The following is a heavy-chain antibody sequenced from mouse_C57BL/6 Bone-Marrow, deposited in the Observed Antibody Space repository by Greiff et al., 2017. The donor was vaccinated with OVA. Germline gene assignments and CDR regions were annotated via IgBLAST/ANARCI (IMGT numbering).Heavy chain of an antibody. CDR2: IYPSDSET. V-gene: IGHV1-61*01. D-gene: IGHD1-1*01. J-gene: IGHJ3*01. CDR3: ARPMYYGSSQGY. CDR1: GYTFTSYW. Sequence: QVQLQQPGAELVRPGSSVKLSCKASGYTFTSYWMDWVKQRPGQGLELIGNIYPSDSETHYNQKFKDKATLPVDKSSSTAYMQLSSLTSEDSAVYYCARPMYYGSSQGYWGQGTLVTVSA.